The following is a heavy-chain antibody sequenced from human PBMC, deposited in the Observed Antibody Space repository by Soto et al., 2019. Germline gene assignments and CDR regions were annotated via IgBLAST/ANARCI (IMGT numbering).Heavy chain of an antibody. CDR3: TPDEGE. J-gene: IGHJ4*02. Sequence: EVQLVESGGGLVKPGGSLRLSCAASGFSFSNGWMSWVRQAPGKGLEWVGRIKSKTDGGTTDYAAPVKGRFTISRDDSKNTLYLNMNSLKIEDTAVYDCTPDEGEWGQGTVVTVSP. V-gene: IGHV3-15*05. CDR2: IKSKTDGGTT. D-gene: IGHD3-16*01. CDR1: GFSFSNGW.